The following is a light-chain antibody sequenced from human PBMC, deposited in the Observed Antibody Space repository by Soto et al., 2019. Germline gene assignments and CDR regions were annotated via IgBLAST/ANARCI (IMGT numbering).Light chain of an antibody. J-gene: IGLJ2*01. CDR1: TSDVGGYHY. V-gene: IGLV2-14*01. CDR3: SSYTSSSTLV. CDR2: EVS. Sequence: QSALPPPASLSVSPGQWITISCTGTTSDVGGYHYVSWYQQHSGKAPKLMIYEVSNRPSGVSNRFSGSKSGNTASLTSSGLQAEDEADYYCSSYTSSSTLVFGGGTQLTVL.